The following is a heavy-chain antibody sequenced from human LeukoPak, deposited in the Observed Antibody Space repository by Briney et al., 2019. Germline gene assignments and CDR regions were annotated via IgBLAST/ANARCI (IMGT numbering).Heavy chain of an antibody. CDR3: AKRDGRYFDS. CDR1: GFIFATSG. Sequence: GGSLRLSCAASGFIFATSGMHWVRQAPGKGLEWLGSSAQHADSVEGRFTISRDNSNNTLFLQMNSLRAEDTAVYFCAKRDGRYFDSWGQGTLVTVSS. D-gene: IGHD5-24*01. CDR2: SSA. J-gene: IGHJ4*02. V-gene: IGHV3-23*01.